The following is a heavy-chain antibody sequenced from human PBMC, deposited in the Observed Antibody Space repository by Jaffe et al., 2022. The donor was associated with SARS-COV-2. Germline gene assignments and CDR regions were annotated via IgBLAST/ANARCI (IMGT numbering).Heavy chain of an antibody. Sequence: QVQLVESGGGVVQPGRSLRLSCVASGFTLSSYAMHWVRQAPGKGLEWVAVTSYGGSNKYYADSVKGRFTISRDNSKNTLYLQMNSLRAEDTAVYFCAREDYSSGWYFAYWGQGTLVTVSS. J-gene: IGHJ4*02. D-gene: IGHD6-19*01. V-gene: IGHV3-30-3*01. CDR2: TSYGGSNK. CDR3: AREDYSSGWYFAY. CDR1: GFTLSSYA.